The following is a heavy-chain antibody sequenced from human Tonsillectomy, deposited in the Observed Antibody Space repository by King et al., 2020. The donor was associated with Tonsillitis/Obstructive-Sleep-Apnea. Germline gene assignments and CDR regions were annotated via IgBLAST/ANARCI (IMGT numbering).Heavy chain of an antibody. CDR2: IGTAGDT. CDR1: GFTFSSYD. J-gene: IGHJ3*02. Sequence: VQLVESGGGLVQPGGSLRLSCAASGFTFSSYDMHWVRQATGKGLEWVSAIGTAGDTYYPGSVKGRFTISRENAKNSLYLQMNSLRAGDTAVYYCARGRRGYCSSTSFTPADAFDIWGQGTMVTVSS. V-gene: IGHV3-13*04. D-gene: IGHD2-2*01. CDR3: ARGRRGYCSSTSFTPADAFDI.